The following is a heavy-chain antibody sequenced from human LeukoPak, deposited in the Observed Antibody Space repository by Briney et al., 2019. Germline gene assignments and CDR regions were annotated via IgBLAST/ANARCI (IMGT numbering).Heavy chain of an antibody. CDR1: GFTFSSYA. CDR3: AREWFGELSEFDY. Sequence: GGSLRLSCAASGFTFSSYAMHLVRQAPGKGLEWVAVISYDGSNKYYADSVKGRFTISRDNSKNTLYLQMNSLRAEDTAVYYCAREWFGELSEFDYWGQGTLVTVSS. J-gene: IGHJ4*02. V-gene: IGHV3-30-3*01. D-gene: IGHD3-10*01. CDR2: ISYDGSNK.